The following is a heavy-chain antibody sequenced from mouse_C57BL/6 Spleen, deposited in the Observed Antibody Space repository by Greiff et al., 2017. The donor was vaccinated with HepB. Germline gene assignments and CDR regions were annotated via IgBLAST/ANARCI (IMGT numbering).Heavy chain of an antibody. J-gene: IGHJ2*01. Sequence: QVQLQQPGAELVKPGASVKLSCKASGYTFTSYWMHWVKQRPGQGLEWIGMIHPNSGSTNYNEKFKSKATLTVDKSSSTAYMQLSSLTSEDSAVYYCARLRFLTTVVADYFDYWGQGTTLTVSS. D-gene: IGHD1-1*01. CDR2: IHPNSGST. CDR1: GYTFTSYW. V-gene: IGHV1-64*01. CDR3: ARLRFLTTVVADYFDY.